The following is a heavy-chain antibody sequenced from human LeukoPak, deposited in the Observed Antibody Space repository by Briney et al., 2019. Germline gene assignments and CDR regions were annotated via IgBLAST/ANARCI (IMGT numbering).Heavy chain of an antibody. CDR2: IKQDGSEK. Sequence: GGSLRLSCAASGFTFSSYWMSWVRQAPGKGLEWVANIKQDGSEKYYVDSVKGRFTISRDNAKNSLYLQMNSLRAEDTAVYYCGREQCSGGSCYSDYWGQGTLVTVSS. J-gene: IGHJ4*02. D-gene: IGHD2-15*01. CDR3: GREQCSGGSCYSDY. V-gene: IGHV3-7*01. CDR1: GFTFSSYW.